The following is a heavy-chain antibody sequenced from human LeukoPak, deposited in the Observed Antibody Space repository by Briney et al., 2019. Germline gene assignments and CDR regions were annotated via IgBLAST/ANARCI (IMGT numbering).Heavy chain of an antibody. CDR1: GFTVSSYY. D-gene: IGHD2-21*02. V-gene: IGHV3-66*01. J-gene: IGHJ3*02. CDR3: ARDRGCGDCYPPANDAFDI. CDR2: IYSGGST. Sequence: GGPLRLSCAASGFTVSSYYMSWVRQAPGKGLEWVSVIYSGGSTYYADSVKGRFTISRDNSKSTLYLQMNSLRAEDTAVYYCARDRGCGDCYPPANDAFDIWGQGTMVTVSS.